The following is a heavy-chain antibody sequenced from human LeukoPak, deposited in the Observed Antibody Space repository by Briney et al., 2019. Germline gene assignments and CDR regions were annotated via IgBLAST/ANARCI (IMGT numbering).Heavy chain of an antibody. CDR1: GFTFNDYA. D-gene: IGHD6-13*01. CDR3: AKDISLAAAGTLDY. Sequence: GRSLRLSXAASGFTFNDYAMHWVRQAPGKGLEWVSGISWNSGSIGYADSVKGRFTISRDNAKNSLYLQMNSLRAEDMALYYCAKDISLAAAGTLDYWGQGTLVTVSS. J-gene: IGHJ4*02. V-gene: IGHV3-9*03. CDR2: ISWNSGSI.